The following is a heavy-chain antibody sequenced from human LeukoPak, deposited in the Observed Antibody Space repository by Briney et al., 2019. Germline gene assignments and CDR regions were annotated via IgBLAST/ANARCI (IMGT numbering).Heavy chain of an antibody. D-gene: IGHD5-24*01. V-gene: IGHV4-61*02. CDR3: ARYGYWDYGDY. Sequence: KTSETLSLTCTVAGGSISSGSYYWSWIRQPAGKGLEWNGRIYTSGSTNYNPSLKSRVTISVDTYKNQFSVKLSSVTAADTAVFYCARYGYWDYGDYWVRGRIVTVSS. J-gene: IGHJ4*02. CDR1: GGSISSGSYY. CDR2: IYTSGST.